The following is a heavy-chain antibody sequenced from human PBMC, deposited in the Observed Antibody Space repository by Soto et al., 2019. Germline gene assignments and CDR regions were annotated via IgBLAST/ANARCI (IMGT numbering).Heavy chain of an antibody. CDR2: IWYDGSNK. Sequence: GGSLRLSCAASGFTFSSYGMHWVRQAPGKGLEWVAVIWYDGSNKYYADSVKGRFTISRDNSKNTLYLQMNSLRAEDTAVYYCARAAYSSSWYTYYYYYMDVWGKGTTVTVSS. J-gene: IGHJ6*03. D-gene: IGHD6-13*01. CDR3: ARAAYSSSWYTYYYYYMDV. V-gene: IGHV3-33*01. CDR1: GFTFSSYG.